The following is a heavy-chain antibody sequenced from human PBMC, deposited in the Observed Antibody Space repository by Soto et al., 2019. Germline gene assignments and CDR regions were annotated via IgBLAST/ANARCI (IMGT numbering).Heavy chain of an antibody. J-gene: IGHJ4*02. CDR2: IPYDGSNK. CDR1: GFTFSHYG. CDR3: ARYSGEYQGPIDY. Sequence: QVQLVESGGGVVQPGRSLRLSCAASGFTFSHYGIHWVRQAPGKGLEWLAVIPYDGSNKHYADSVKGRFTVSRDNSKNTLYLQMNSLRAEDTAVYFCARYSGEYQGPIDYWGQGTLVTVSS. V-gene: IGHV3-30*03. D-gene: IGHD1-26*01.